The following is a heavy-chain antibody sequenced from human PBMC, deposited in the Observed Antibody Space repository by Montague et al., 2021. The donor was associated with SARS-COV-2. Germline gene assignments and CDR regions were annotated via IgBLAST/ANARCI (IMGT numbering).Heavy chain of an antibody. J-gene: IGHJ4*02. V-gene: IGHV4-39*01. D-gene: IGHD6-25*01. Sequence: SETLSLTCTVAGGSICSGSYYWGWFRQPPGKGLEWIGNIHSSGTTYYKSRVTISVDTSKNQFSLKMTSVTAADTAVYYCARRLGGSGWLDYWGQGTLVTVSS. CDR1: GGSICSGSYY. CDR2: IHSSGTT. CDR3: ARRLGGSGWLDY.